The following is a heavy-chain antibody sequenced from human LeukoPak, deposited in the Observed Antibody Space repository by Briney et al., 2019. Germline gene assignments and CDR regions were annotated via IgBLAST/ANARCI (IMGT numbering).Heavy chain of an antibody. V-gene: IGHV4-38-2*01. CDR3: ARHDSGSYFDN. Sequence: SETLSLTCAVSGYSISGGYYWGWIRQPPGKGLQWIGRISHSGTTNYNPSLKSRVTISIDTSKNQFSLKLSSVTAADTAVYYCARHDSGSYFDNWGQGTLVTVSS. CDR2: ISHSGTT. CDR1: GYSISGGYY. D-gene: IGHD3-10*01. J-gene: IGHJ4*02.